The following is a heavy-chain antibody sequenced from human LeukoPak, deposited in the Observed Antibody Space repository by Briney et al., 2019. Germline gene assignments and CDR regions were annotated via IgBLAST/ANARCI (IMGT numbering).Heavy chain of an antibody. J-gene: IGHJ4*02. D-gene: IGHD3-3*02. CDR3: ARQLAGLAPPGFIDS. Sequence: SETLSLTCTVSGGSISSPYWTWIRQPPGKGLEWIGYIYYGGSTDYSPSLKSRATISLDTSKNQFSLHLTSVTAADTAVYYCARQLAGLAPPGFIDSWGQGTLVPVSS. CDR1: GGSISSPY. V-gene: IGHV4-59*08. CDR2: IYYGGST.